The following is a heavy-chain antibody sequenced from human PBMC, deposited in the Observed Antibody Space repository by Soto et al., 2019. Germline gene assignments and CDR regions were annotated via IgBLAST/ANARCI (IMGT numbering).Heavy chain of an antibody. Sequence: SETLSLTCAVSGGSISSGGYSWSWIRQPPGKGLEWIGYIYHSGSTYYNPSLKSRVTISVDRSKNQFSLKMSSVTAADTAVYYCARGKYCSSTSCHPSPWFDPWGQGTLVTVSS. CDR2: IYHSGST. D-gene: IGHD2-2*01. CDR1: GGSISSGGYS. CDR3: ARGKYCSSTSCHPSPWFDP. J-gene: IGHJ5*02. V-gene: IGHV4-30-2*01.